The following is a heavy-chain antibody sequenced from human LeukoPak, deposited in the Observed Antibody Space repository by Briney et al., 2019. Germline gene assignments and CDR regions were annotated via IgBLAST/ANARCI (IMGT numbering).Heavy chain of an antibody. Sequence: ASVKVSCKASGYTFTSYAMHWVRQAPGQRLEWMGWINAGNGNTKYSQKFQGRVTITRDTSASTAYMELSSLRSEDTAVYYCARDRCSGGSCYGWFDPWGQGTLVTASS. D-gene: IGHD2-15*01. V-gene: IGHV1-3*01. CDR3: ARDRCSGGSCYGWFDP. CDR1: GYTFTSYA. CDR2: INAGNGNT. J-gene: IGHJ5*02.